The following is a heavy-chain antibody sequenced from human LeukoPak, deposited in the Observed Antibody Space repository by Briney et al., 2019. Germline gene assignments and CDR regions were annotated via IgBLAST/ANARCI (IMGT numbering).Heavy chain of an antibody. Sequence: PSETLSLTCTVSGGSISSYYWSWIRQPPGKGLEWIGYIYYSGSTNYNPSLKSRVTISVDTSKNQFSLKLSSVTAADTAVYYCATLSSTRDYYGMDVWGQGTTVTVSS. J-gene: IGHJ6*02. CDR3: ATLSSTRDYYGMDV. CDR2: IYYSGST. D-gene: IGHD2-2*01. V-gene: IGHV4-59*01. CDR1: GGSISSYY.